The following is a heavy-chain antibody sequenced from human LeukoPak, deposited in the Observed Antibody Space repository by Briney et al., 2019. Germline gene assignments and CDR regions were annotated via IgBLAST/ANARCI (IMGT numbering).Heavy chain of an antibody. CDR3: ARGYSGSFSGWFDR. D-gene: IGHD1-26*01. CDR2: ISAYNGNT. V-gene: IGHV1-18*01. CDR1: GYTFTSYG. Sequence: ASVTVSFKSSGYTFTSYGISWVRQAPGQRLEWMGWISAYNGNTNYAQKLQGRVTMTTDTSTSTAYMELRSLRSDDTAVYYCARGYSGSFSGWFDRWGQGTLVTVSS. J-gene: IGHJ5*02.